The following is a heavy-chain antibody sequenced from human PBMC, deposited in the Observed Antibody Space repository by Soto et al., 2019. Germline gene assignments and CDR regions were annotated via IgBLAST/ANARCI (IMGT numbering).Heavy chain of an antibody. Sequence: PGWSLRLPCASSGFTDSITYISWACQAPGKRLEWVSLIPSGGPTYYADSVKARFTISSHTSEYTLHLPMDSLSASHPADSYCTRDDGLCDGGRCYGAPLEVSGKGTTVTVSS. CDR1: GFTDSITY. J-gene: IGHJ6*04. V-gene: IGHV3-66*01. D-gene: IGHD2-15*01. CDR3: TRDDGLCDGGRCYGAPLEV. CDR2: IPSGGPT.